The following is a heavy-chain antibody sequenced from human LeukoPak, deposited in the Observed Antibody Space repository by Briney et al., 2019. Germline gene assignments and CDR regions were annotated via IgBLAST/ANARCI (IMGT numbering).Heavy chain of an antibody. J-gene: IGHJ4*02. CDR2: INPNSGGT. CDR3: GRDSVDSSGYYHDY. Sequence: ASVKVSCKASGYTFTAYSMHSVRQAPQQGLEWMGWINPNSGGTNYAQKFQGRVTMTRDTSIITAYMELSRLRSDDTAVYYCGRDSVDSSGYYHDYWGQGTLVTVSS. CDR1: GYTFTAYS. D-gene: IGHD3-22*01. V-gene: IGHV1-2*02.